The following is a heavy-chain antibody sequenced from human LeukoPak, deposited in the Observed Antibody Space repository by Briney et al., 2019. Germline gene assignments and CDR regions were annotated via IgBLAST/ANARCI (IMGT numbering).Heavy chain of an antibody. D-gene: IGHD5-24*01. Sequence: GGSLRLSCAASGFTVSSNYMSWVRQAPGKGLEWVSVIYSGGSTYYADSVKGRFTISRDNSKNTLYLQMNSLRAEDTAVYYCARVLRDGYSDCWGQGTLVTVSS. CDR2: IYSGGST. CDR3: ARVLRDGYSDC. CDR1: GFTVSSNY. V-gene: IGHV3-53*01. J-gene: IGHJ4*02.